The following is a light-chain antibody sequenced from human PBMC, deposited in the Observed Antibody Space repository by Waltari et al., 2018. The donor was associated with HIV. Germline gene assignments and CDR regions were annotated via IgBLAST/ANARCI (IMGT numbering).Light chain of an antibody. Sequence: SYELTQPPSVSVSPGQTARITCSGDALLKQYAYWYHQKSGQAPELVIYKDSERPSGIPERFSGSSSGTTVTLTISGVQPEDEADYYCQSADRSGSWVFGGGTKLTVL. CDR1: ALLKQY. J-gene: IGLJ3*02. CDR3: QSADRSGSWV. V-gene: IGLV3-25*03. CDR2: KDS.